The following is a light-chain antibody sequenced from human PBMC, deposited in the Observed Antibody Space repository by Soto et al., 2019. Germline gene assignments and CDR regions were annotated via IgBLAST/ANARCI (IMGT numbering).Light chain of an antibody. CDR1: QSLSSSY. V-gene: IGKV3-20*01. CDR3: QQYGNSPPT. Sequence: EIVLTQSPGTLSLSPGERATLSCRASQSLSSSYLAWYQQRPGQAPRLLIYGASSRATGIPERFSGSGSATDFTLTISRLEPEEFAVYHCQQYGNSPPTFGGGTKVEI. CDR2: GAS. J-gene: IGKJ4*01.